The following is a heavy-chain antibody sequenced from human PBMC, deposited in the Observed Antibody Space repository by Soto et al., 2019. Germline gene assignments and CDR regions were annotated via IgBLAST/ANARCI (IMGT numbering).Heavy chain of an antibody. CDR1: GFSLSTSGVG. D-gene: IGHD2-15*01. CDR2: IYWDDDK. J-gene: IGHJ6*02. CDR3: AYLPCSGGSCYWFSFSGMDV. Sequence: QITLKESGPTLVKPTQTLTLTCTFSGFSLSTSGVGVAWIRQPPGKALEWLALIYWDDDKRYRPSLESRLTISTNTXXHQVVLTMTNMDSVDTATYYCAYLPCSGGSCYWFSFSGMDVWGQGTTVTVSS. V-gene: IGHV2-5*02.